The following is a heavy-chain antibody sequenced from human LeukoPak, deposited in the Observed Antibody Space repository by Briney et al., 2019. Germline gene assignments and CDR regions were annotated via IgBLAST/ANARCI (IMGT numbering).Heavy chain of an antibody. V-gene: IGHV4-34*01. Sequence: PSETLSLTCAVYGGSFSGYYWSWIRQPPGKGLEWIGEINHSGSTNYNPSLKSRVTISVDTSKNQFSLKLSSVTAADTAVYYRARGHPMGYYDSSGYYYWGQGTLVTVSS. J-gene: IGHJ4*02. CDR3: ARGHPMGYYDSSGYYY. CDR1: GGSFSGYY. CDR2: INHSGST. D-gene: IGHD3-22*01.